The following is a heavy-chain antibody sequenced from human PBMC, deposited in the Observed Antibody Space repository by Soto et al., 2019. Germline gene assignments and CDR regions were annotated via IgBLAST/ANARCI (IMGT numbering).Heavy chain of an antibody. CDR3: ASFDIVLVPAAHPHSLDI. D-gene: IGHD2-2*01. V-gene: IGHV4-30-4*01. CDR2: IYYSGST. Sequence: SETLSLTCTVSGGSISSGDYYWSWIRQPPGKGLEWIGYIYYSGSTYYNPSLKSRVTISVDTSKNQFSLKLSSVTAADTAVYYCASFDIVLVPAAHPHSLDIWGQGTMVTVSS. J-gene: IGHJ3*02. CDR1: GGSISSGDYY.